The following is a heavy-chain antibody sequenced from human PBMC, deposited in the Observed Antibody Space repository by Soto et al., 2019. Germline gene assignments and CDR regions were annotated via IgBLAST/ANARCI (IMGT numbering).Heavy chain of an antibody. CDR1: GFTFSSYA. CDR3: AKAMTARKRPIYYGMDV. D-gene: IGHD5-18*01. V-gene: IGHV3-23*01. Sequence: EAQLLESGGGLVQPGGSLRLSCAASGFTFSSYAMRWVRQAPGKGLEWISAISGSGGSTYYADSVKGRFTISRDNSKNTLYRQMNSLRAEDTAVYYCAKAMTARKRPIYYGMDVWGQGTTVTV. CDR2: ISGSGGST. J-gene: IGHJ6*02.